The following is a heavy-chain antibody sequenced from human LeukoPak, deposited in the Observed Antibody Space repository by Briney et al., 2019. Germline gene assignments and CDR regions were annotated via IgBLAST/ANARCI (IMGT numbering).Heavy chain of an antibody. CDR3: AKYYSCSVSSGGRVFDY. J-gene: IGHJ4*02. D-gene: IGHD3-10*01. CDR2: IGSSNGDT. CDR1: AFAPSSYT. V-gene: IGHV3-23*01. Sequence: GRSLRPSCAAAAFAPSSYTMTCVRQAPGKGLEWVSTIGSSNGDTHYAVSVKGRFTISRDNSKNTLFLQMNGLRADDTAVYYCAKYYSCSVSSGGRVFDYWGQGTVV.